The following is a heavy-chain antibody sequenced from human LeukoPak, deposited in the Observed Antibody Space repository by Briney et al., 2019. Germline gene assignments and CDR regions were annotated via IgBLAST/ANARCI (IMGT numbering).Heavy chain of an antibody. CDR3: ARVGYSNSYDY. J-gene: IGHJ4*02. Sequence: ASVKVSCKASGYTFTNFDINWVRQATVQGLEWMGWMNPNTGNAGYAQKFQDRVTITWDASISTAYMDLSSLRSEDTAVYYCARVGYSNSYDYWGQGTLVTVSS. CDR1: GYTFTNFD. V-gene: IGHV1-8*03. CDR2: MNPNTGNA. D-gene: IGHD4-11*01.